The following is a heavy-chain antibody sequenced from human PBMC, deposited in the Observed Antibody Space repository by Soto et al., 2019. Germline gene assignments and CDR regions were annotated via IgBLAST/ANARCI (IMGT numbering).Heavy chain of an antibody. CDR1: GFIFKNYA. CDR2: ITRDGYNK. V-gene: IGHV3-30*04. J-gene: IGHJ4*02. Sequence: GGSLRLSCAGSGFIFKNYALNWVRQAPGKGLEWVASITRDGYNKYYADSVKGRFTISRDNSRDTLSLQMTALRTEDSSIYYCTKSSGGSSSVGMDYWGQGTRVTVSS. D-gene: IGHD6-6*01. CDR3: TKSSGGSSSVGMDY.